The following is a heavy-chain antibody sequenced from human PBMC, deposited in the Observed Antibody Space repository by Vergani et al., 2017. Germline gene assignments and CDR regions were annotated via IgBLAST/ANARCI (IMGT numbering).Heavy chain of an antibody. D-gene: IGHD2-15*01. V-gene: IGHV3-15*01. CDR1: GFTFSNAW. Sequence: EVQLVESGGGLVKPGGSLRLSCAASGFTFSNAWMSWVRQAPGKGLEWVGRIKSKTDGGTTDYAAPVKGRFTISRDDSKNTLYLQMNSLKTEDTAVYYWTTEPGRYCSGGSCYSGDFDYWGQGTLVTVSS. CDR2: IKSKTDGGTT. CDR3: TTEPGRYCSGGSCYSGDFDY. J-gene: IGHJ4*02.